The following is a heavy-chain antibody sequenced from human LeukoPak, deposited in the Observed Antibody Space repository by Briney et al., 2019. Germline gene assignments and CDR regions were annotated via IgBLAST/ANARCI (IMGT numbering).Heavy chain of an antibody. D-gene: IGHD2-15*01. CDR2: ISIISSYI. J-gene: IGHJ5*01. V-gene: IGHV3-21*01. Sequence: GGSLRLSCAASGFTFSSYSMNWVRQAPGKGLEWVSSISIISSYIYYADSVKGRFTISRDNAKNSLHLQLNSLRAEDTAVYYCARGALDAATPFDSWGQGTLVTVSS. CDR3: ARGALDAATPFDS. CDR1: GFTFSSYS.